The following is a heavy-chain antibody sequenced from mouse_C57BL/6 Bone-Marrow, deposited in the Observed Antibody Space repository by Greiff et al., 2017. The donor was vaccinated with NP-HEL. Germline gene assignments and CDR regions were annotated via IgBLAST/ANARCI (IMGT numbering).Heavy chain of an antibody. CDR2: ISDGGSYT. Sequence: EVHLVESGGGLVKPGGSLKLSCAASGFTFSSYAMSWVRQTPEKRLEWVATISDGGSYTYYPDNVKGRFTISRDNAKNNLYLQMSHLKSEDTAMYYCARVYGNYDWYFDVWGTGTTVTVSS. J-gene: IGHJ1*03. D-gene: IGHD2-10*02. V-gene: IGHV5-4*01. CDR1: GFTFSSYA. CDR3: ARVYGNYDWYFDV.